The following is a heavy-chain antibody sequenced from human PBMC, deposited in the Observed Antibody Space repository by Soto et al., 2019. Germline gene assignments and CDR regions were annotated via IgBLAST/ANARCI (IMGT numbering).Heavy chain of an antibody. V-gene: IGHV3-49*04. CDR3: TSPYGGQLVLPHDAFDI. Sequence: GGSLRLSCTASGFTFGDYAMSWVRQAPGKGLEWVGFIRSKAYGGTTEYASSVKGRFTISRDDSKSIAYLQMNSLKTDDTAVDYCTSPYGGQLVLPHDAFDIWGQGTMVTVSS. CDR1: GFTFGDYA. CDR2: IRSKAYGGTT. D-gene: IGHD6-13*01. J-gene: IGHJ3*02.